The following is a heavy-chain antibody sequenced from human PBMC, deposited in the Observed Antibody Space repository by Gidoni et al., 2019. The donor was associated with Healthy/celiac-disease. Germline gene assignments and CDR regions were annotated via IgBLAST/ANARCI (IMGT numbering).Heavy chain of an antibody. V-gene: IGHV3-53*04. Sequence: EVQLVESGGGLVQPGGSLRLSCAASGFTVSSNYMIWVRQAPGKGLEWVSVIYSGGSTYYADSVKGRFTISRHNSKNTLYLQMNSLRAEDTAVYYCASGIRPGRWYEDYYYGMDVWGQGTTVTVSS. D-gene: IGHD6-13*01. CDR2: IYSGGST. CDR1: GFTVSSNY. J-gene: IGHJ6*02. CDR3: ASGIRPGRWYEDYYYGMDV.